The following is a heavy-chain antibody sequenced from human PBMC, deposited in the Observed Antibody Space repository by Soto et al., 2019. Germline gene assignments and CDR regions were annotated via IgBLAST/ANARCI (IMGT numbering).Heavy chain of an antibody. CDR2: ISSDGRNT. D-gene: IGHD6-19*01. V-gene: IGHV3-74*01. J-gene: IGHJ5*02. CDR3: IKASTVTGVGGYR. Sequence: EVQLVESGGGLVQPGGSLRLSCAASGFAFSSYWMQWVRQAPGKGPVWVSRISSDGRNTTYADFVKGRITISRDNAENTLHLQMTSLTDADTAVYYCIKASTVTGVGGYRWGQGTLVTVSS. CDR1: GFAFSSYW.